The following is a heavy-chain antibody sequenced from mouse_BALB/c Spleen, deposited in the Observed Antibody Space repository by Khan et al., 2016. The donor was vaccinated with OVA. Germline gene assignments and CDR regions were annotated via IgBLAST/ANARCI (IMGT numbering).Heavy chain of an antibody. D-gene: IGHD4-1*01. Sequence: QVQLKESGAELMKPGASVKISCKATGYTFSSYWIEWVKQRPGHGLEWIGEILPGRGNINYNEKFKGKATFTADTSSNIAYMQLNSLTSEDSVVYYCARGAGTTDGMDYWGQGTSVTVSS. CDR1: GYTFSSYW. CDR2: ILPGRGNI. J-gene: IGHJ4*01. V-gene: IGHV1-9*01. CDR3: ARGAGTTDGMDY.